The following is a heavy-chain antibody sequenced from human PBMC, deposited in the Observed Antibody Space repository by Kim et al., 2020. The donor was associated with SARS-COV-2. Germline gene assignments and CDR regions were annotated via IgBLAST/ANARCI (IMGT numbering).Heavy chain of an antibody. D-gene: IGHD6-13*01. CDR1: GGSVSSGSYY. CDR3: ASGYSSSWLI. CDR2: IYYSGST. V-gene: IGHV4-61*01. J-gene: IGHJ3*02. Sequence: SETLSLTCTVSGGSVSSGSYYWSWIRQPPGKGLEWIGYIYYSGSTNYNPSLKSRVTISVDTSKNQFSLKLSSVTAADTAVYYCASGYSSSWLIWGQGTMVTVSS.